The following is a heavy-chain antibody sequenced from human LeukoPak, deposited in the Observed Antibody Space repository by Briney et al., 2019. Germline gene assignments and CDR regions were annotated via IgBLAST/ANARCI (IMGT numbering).Heavy chain of an antibody. Sequence: SETLSLTCTVSGGSISSSSYYWGWLRQPPGKGLEWLGSIYYSGSTYYNPSLKSRVTISVDTSKNQFSLKLSSVTAADTAVYYCARLEKYQLLIFWGQGTLVTVSS. J-gene: IGHJ4*02. CDR3: ARLEKYQLLIF. V-gene: IGHV4-39*01. CDR1: GGSISSSSYY. D-gene: IGHD2-2*01. CDR2: IYYSGST.